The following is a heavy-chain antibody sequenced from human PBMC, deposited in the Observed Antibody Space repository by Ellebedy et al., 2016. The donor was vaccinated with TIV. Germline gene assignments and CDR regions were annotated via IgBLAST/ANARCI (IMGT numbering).Heavy chain of an antibody. CDR3: AREIFRFPRSYYYMDV. J-gene: IGHJ6*03. CDR1: GFTVSSNY. CDR2: IYSGGST. V-gene: IGHV3-53*01. Sequence: GESLKISXAASGFTVSSNYMSWVRQAPGKGLEWVSVIYSGGSTYYADSVKGRFTISRDNAKNTLYLQMNSLRAEDTAVYYCAREIFRFPRSYYYMDVWGKGTTVTVSS. D-gene: IGHD3-16*01.